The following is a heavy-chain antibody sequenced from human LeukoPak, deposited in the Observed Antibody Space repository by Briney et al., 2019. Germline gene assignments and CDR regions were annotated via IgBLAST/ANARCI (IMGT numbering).Heavy chain of an antibody. D-gene: IGHD4-17*01. CDR1: GFTFSRYA. CDR3: AKDSSVPYGITN. V-gene: IGHV3-23*01. Sequence: PGRSLRLSCVASGFTFSRYAMSWVRQAPGKGLEWVSAIDGSGRNTYYADSVKGRFTISRDNSKNTLFLQMNSLRAEDTAVYFCAKDSSVPYGITNWGQGTLVTVS. J-gene: IGHJ4*02. CDR2: IDGSGRNT.